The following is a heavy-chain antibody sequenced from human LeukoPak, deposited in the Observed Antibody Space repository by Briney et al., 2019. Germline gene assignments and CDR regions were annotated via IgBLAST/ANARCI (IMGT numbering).Heavy chain of an antibody. CDR2: MNPNSGNT. CDR1: GYTFTSYD. Sequence: APVKVSCKASGYTFTSYDINWVRQATGQGLEWMGWMNPNSGNTGYAQKFQGRVTMTRNTSISTAYMELSSLRSEDTAVYYCARPLHRGSWYAYWGQGTLVTVSS. V-gene: IGHV1-8*01. D-gene: IGHD2-15*01. CDR3: ARPLHRGSWYAY. J-gene: IGHJ4*02.